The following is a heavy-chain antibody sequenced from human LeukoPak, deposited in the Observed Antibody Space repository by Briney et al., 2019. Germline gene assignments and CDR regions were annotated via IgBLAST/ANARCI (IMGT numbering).Heavy chain of an antibody. Sequence: GASVRVSCKASGYTFNSYGINWVRQAPGQGLEWMGWISTYNGNTNYAQKLQGRVTMTTDTSTSTAYMELRSLRSDDTAVYYCARGSMVRGVTRPLDYWGQGTLVTVSS. CDR2: ISTYNGNT. D-gene: IGHD3-10*01. CDR3: ARGSMVRGVTRPLDY. V-gene: IGHV1-18*01. CDR1: GYTFNSYG. J-gene: IGHJ4*02.